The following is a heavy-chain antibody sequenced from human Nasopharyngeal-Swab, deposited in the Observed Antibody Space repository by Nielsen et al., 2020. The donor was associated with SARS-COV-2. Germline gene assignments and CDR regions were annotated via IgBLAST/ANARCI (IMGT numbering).Heavy chain of an antibody. V-gene: IGHV1-58*01. Sequence: WVRQAPGQRLEWIGWIVVGSGNTNYAQKFQERVTITRDMSTSTAYMELSSLGSEDTAVYYCAASLPYDSSGYYSWGQGTLVTVSS. CDR2: IVVGSGNT. CDR3: AASLPYDSSGYYS. D-gene: IGHD3-22*01. J-gene: IGHJ4*02.